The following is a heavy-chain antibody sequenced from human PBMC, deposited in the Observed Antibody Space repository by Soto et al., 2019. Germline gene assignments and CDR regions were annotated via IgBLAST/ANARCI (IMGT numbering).Heavy chain of an antibody. CDR1: GFTFSSYW. CDR2: INSDGSST. V-gene: IGHV3-74*01. Sequence: EVQLVESGGGLVQPGGSLRVSCAASGFTFSSYWMHWVRQAPGKGLVWVSRINSDGSSTSYEDSVKGRFTTSRDNAKNTLYLQMNSLRAEDTAIYYCARRGAVAGLHYWGQGTLVTVSS. D-gene: IGHD6-19*01. J-gene: IGHJ4*02. CDR3: ARRGAVAGLHY.